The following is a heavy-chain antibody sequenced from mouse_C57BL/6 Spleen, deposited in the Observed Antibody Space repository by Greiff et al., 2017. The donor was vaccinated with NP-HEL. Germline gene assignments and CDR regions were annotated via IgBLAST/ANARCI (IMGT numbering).Heavy chain of an antibody. J-gene: IGHJ2*01. Sequence: QVQLQQSGAELVRPGASVTLSCKASGYTFTDYEMHWVKQTPVHGLEWIGAIDPETGGTAYNQKFKGKAILTADKSSSTAYMELRSLTSEDSAVYYCTRRGGPYDFDYWGQGTTLTVSS. V-gene: IGHV1-15*01. CDR2: IDPETGGT. CDR1: GYTFTDYE. D-gene: IGHD1-1*02. CDR3: TRRGGPYDFDY.